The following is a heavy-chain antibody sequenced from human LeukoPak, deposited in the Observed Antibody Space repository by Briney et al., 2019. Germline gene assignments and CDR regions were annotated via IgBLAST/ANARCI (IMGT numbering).Heavy chain of an antibody. Sequence: ASVKVSCKASGYTFTSYAMHWVRQAPGQRLEWMGWINAGNGNTKYSQKFQGRVTITRDTSASTAYMELSSLRSEDTAVYYCARGSHAAPRLVDYWGQGTLVTVSS. CDR1: GYTFTSYA. CDR2: INAGNGNT. V-gene: IGHV1-3*01. CDR3: ARGSHAAPRLVDY. D-gene: IGHD6-6*01. J-gene: IGHJ4*02.